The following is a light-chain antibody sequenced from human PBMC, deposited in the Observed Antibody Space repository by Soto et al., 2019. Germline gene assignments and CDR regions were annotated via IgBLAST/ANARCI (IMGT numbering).Light chain of an antibody. Sequence: EIVLTQSPGTLSLSPGERSTLSCRASQSGSSSYLAWYQQKPGQAPRLLIYGASSRATGIPDRFSGSGSGTDVTLTSSRLEPEDFAVYYCQQYGSSPWTFGQGTKVEIK. J-gene: IGKJ1*01. CDR2: GAS. CDR3: QQYGSSPWT. V-gene: IGKV3-20*01. CDR1: QSGSSSY.